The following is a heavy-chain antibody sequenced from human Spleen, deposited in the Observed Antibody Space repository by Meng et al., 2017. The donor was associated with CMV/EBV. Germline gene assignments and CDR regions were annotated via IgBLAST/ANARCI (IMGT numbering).Heavy chain of an antibody. CDR1: GVTFSSYA. CDR3: AGPSSPPDY. V-gene: IGHV1-69*05. Sequence: VSCKPSGVTFSSYAINWVRQAPGPGLEWMGGIIPIFRTTNYAQKFQGRVTITTDESTSTAYMELSSLRSEDTAVYYCAGPSSPPDYWGQGTLVTVSS. CDR2: IIPIFRTT. J-gene: IGHJ4*02. D-gene: IGHD6-13*01.